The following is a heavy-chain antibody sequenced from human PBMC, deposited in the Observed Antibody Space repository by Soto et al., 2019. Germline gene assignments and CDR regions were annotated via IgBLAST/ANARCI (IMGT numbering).Heavy chain of an antibody. D-gene: IGHD6-13*01. CDR3: ARDLRWAFDS. Sequence: EVQLVESGGGSVQPGGSLRLSCAASGFTFSTFSMNWVRQAPGRGLEWISYISGGGRPISYADSVKGRFNISRDNAKNSLYLQMDSMPDEDMAVYYSARDLRWAFDSWGQGTLVTVSS. CDR1: GFTFSTFS. J-gene: IGHJ4*02. CDR2: ISGGGRPI. V-gene: IGHV3-48*02.